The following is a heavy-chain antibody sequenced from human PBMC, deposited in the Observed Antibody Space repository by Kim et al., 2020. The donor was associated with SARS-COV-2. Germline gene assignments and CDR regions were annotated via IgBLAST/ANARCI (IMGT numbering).Heavy chain of an antibody. V-gene: IGHV1-2*02. CDR3: ARALA. Sequence: PNSGGTNYAQKFQGRVTMTRDTSISTAYMELSRLRSDDTAVYYCARALAWGQGTLVTVSS. J-gene: IGHJ4*02. CDR2: PNSGGT.